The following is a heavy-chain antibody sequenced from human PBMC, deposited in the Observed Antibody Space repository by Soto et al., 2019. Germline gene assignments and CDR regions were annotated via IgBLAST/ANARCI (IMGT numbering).Heavy chain of an antibody. Sequence: GGSLRLSCEGSGFTFSSYSMNWVRQAPGKGLEWVSSISGSGGYIYYADSVKGRFTISRDNAKNSLYLQMTSLRDEDTALYYCARDRQSTPWYAADYWGQGSLVTV. CDR1: GFTFSSYS. CDR3: ARDRQSTPWYAADY. J-gene: IGHJ4*02. D-gene: IGHD6-13*01. CDR2: ISGSGGYI. V-gene: IGHV3-21*01.